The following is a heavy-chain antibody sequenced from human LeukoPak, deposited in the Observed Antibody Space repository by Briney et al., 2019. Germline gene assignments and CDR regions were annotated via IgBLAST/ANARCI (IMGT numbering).Heavy chain of an antibody. Sequence: MSSETLSLTCTVSGGSISSYYWSWIRQPAGKGLEWIGRIYTSGSTNYTPSLKSRVTMSVDTSKNQFSLKLSSVTAADTAVYYCARDLQQWRGGDAFDIWGQGTMVTVSS. CDR2: IYTSGST. CDR1: GGSISSYY. J-gene: IGHJ3*02. CDR3: ARDLQQWRGGDAFDI. D-gene: IGHD6-19*01. V-gene: IGHV4-4*07.